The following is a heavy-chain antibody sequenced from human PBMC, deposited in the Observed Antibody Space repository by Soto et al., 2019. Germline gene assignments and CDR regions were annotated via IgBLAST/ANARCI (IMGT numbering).Heavy chain of an antibody. D-gene: IGHD3-22*01. CDR3: ARDGRDYYDSSGRDNWFDP. Sequence: ASVKVSCKASGYTLTTFFMHWVRQAPGQGLEWMGVINPGYPAGRSTTYAQKFQGRVTITADESTSTAYMELSSLRSEDTAVYYCARDGRDYYDSSGRDNWFDPWGQGTLVTVSS. V-gene: IGHV1-46*01. CDR2: INPGYPAGRST. J-gene: IGHJ5*02. CDR1: GYTLTTFF.